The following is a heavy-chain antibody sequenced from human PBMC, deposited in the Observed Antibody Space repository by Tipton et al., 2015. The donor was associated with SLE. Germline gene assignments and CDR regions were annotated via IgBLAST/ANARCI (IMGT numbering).Heavy chain of an antibody. CDR3: ARGPAVTPYYYCYYYMDI. CDR1: GGSISSSSYY. Sequence: TLSLTCTVSGGSISSSSYYWGWIRQPPGKGLEWIGSIYYSGSTYYNPSLKSRVTISVDTSKNQFSLKLSSVTAADTAVYYCARGPAVTPYYYCYYYMDIWGKGTTVTVSS. J-gene: IGHJ6*03. CDR2: IYYSGST. D-gene: IGHD2-15*01. V-gene: IGHV4-39*07.